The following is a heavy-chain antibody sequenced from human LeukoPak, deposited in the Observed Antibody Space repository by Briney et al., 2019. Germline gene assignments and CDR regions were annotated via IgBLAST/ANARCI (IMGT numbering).Heavy chain of an antibody. CDR2: IYHSGST. CDR3: ARGRGQWGY. V-gene: IGHV4-30-2*01. D-gene: IGHD6-19*01. Sequence: PSQTLSLTCAVSGGSISSGGYSWSWIRQPPGKGLEWIGYIYHSGSTYYNPSLKSRVTISVDRSKNQFSLKLSSVTAADTAVYYCARGRGQWGYWGQGTLVTVSS. J-gene: IGHJ4*02. CDR1: GGSISSGGYS.